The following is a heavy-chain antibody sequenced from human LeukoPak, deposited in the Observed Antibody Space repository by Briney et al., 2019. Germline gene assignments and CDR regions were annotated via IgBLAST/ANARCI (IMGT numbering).Heavy chain of an antibody. CDR1: GGSFSGYY. D-gene: IGHD3-22*01. CDR3: ARVYYYDSSGFWAFDY. Sequence: SETLSLTCAVYGGSFSGYYWSWIRQPPGKGLEWIGEINHSGSTNYNPSLKSRVTMSVDTSKNQFSLKLSSVTAADTAVYYCARVYYYDSSGFWAFDYWGQGTLVTVSS. J-gene: IGHJ4*02. CDR2: INHSGST. V-gene: IGHV4-34*01.